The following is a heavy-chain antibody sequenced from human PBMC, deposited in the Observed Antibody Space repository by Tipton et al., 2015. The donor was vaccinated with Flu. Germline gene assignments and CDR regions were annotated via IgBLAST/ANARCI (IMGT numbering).Heavy chain of an antibody. V-gene: IGHV4-38-2*01. CDR3: ARAYCSGGSCHSEGDDAFDI. Sequence: TLSLTCSVSGDSIGSRYFWGWIRQPPGKGLEWIGSIYHSGNTYYNPSLTSRITISLDTSKNQFSLKLSSVTAADTAMYHCARAYCSGGSCHSEGDDAFDIWGQGTMVTVSS. D-gene: IGHD2-15*01. J-gene: IGHJ3*02. CDR2: IYHSGNT. CDR1: GDSIGSRYF.